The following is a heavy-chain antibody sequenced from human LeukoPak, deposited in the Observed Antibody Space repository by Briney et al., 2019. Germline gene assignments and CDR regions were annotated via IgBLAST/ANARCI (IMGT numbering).Heavy chain of an antibody. Sequence: SQTLSLTCTVSGGSISSGGYYWSWIRQHPGKGLEWIGYTYYSGSTYYNPSLKSRVTISVDTSKNQFSLKLSSVTAADTAVYYCARDQGNYVDYWGQGTLVTVSS. V-gene: IGHV4-31*03. CDR1: GGSISSGGYY. CDR3: ARDQGNYVDY. CDR2: TYYSGST. D-gene: IGHD3-10*02. J-gene: IGHJ4*02.